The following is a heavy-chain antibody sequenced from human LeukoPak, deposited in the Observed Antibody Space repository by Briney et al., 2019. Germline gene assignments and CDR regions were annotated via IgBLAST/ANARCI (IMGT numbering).Heavy chain of an antibody. J-gene: IGHJ4*02. Sequence: PGGSLRLSCAASGFTLSSYWMHWVRKAPGKGLVGVSRISPDGTSTYYADSMKGRFTMSRDNPQNTLYLQGNSPTVEDTAVYYCARAPGSNYGRFEYWGQGTLVTASS. CDR2: ISPDGTST. CDR1: GFTLSSYW. D-gene: IGHD3-10*01. CDR3: ARAPGSNYGRFEY. V-gene: IGHV3-74*01.